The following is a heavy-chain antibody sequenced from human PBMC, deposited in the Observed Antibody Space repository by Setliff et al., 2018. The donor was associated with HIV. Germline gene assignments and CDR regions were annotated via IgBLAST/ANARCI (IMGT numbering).Heavy chain of an antibody. CDR1: GYILTSHY. CDR3: AREYDVLLWIGSQYGRGNLDS. CDR2: INPSVGST. Sequence: ASVKVSCKASGYILTSHYMHWVRQAPGQGLEWMGIINPSVGSTSYAQKFQGRVTMTRDTSTSTVYMELSSLRSEDTAVYYWAREYDVLLWIGSQYGRGNLDSWGQGTPVTVSS. V-gene: IGHV1-46*01. D-gene: IGHD3-10*01. J-gene: IGHJ4*02.